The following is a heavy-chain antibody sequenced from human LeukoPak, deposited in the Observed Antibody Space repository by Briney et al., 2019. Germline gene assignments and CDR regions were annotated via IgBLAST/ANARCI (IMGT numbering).Heavy chain of an antibody. Sequence: PGGSLRLSCAASGFTFSSYAMSWVRQAPGKGLKWVSAISGSGGSTYYADSVKGRFTISRDNSKSTLYLQMNSLRAEDTAVYYCAKELRGDTAMVTDYWGQGTLVTVSS. CDR1: GFTFSSYA. CDR2: ISGSGGST. J-gene: IGHJ4*02. D-gene: IGHD5-18*01. V-gene: IGHV3-23*01. CDR3: AKELRGDTAMVTDY.